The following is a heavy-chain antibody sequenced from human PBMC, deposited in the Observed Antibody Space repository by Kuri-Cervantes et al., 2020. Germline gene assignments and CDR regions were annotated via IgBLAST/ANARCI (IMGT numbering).Heavy chain of an antibody. J-gene: IGHJ5*02. CDR2: IYHSGST. Sequence: SETLSLTCAVSGYSISSGYYWGWIRQPPGKGLEWTGSIYHSGSTYYNPSLKSRVTISVDTSKNQFSLKLSSVTAADTAVYYCARRNPPDCSSTSCRLNWFDPWGQGTLVTVSS. CDR1: GYSISSGYY. D-gene: IGHD2-2*01. CDR3: ARRNPPDCSSTSCRLNWFDP. V-gene: IGHV4-38-2*01.